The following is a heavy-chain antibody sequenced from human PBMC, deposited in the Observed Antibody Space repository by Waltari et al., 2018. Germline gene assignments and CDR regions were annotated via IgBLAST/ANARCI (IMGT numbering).Heavy chain of an antibody. D-gene: IGHD5-12*01. V-gene: IGHV4-61*02. Sequence: QVQLQESGPGLVKPSQTLSLTCSVSGGSITSGIYYWTWIRQPAGKGLEWIGRIYKSGTTYYNPSLKSRVTISVDTSNNQFSLKLNSVTAADTAVYYCVRGYPDIVATISDYWGQGTLVIVSS. CDR1: GGSITSGIYY. J-gene: IGHJ4*02. CDR3: VRGYPDIVATISDY. CDR2: IYKSGTT.